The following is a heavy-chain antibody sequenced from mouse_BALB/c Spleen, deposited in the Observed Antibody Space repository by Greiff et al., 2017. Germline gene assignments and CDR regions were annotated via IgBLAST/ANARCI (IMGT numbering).Heavy chain of an antibody. CDR2: ISDGGSYT. CDR1: GFTFSDYY. Sequence: EVQGVESGGGLVKPGGSLKLSCAASGFTFSDYYMYWVRQTPEKRLEWVATISDGGSYTYYPDSVKGRFTISRDNAKNSLYLQMSSLKSEDTAMYYCAREGYYYGSSPLDYWGQGTTLTVSS. D-gene: IGHD1-1*01. J-gene: IGHJ2*01. V-gene: IGHV5-4*02. CDR3: AREGYYYGSSPLDY.